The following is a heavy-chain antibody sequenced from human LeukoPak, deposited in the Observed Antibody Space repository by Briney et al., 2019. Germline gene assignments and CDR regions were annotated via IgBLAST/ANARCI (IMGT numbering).Heavy chain of an antibody. CDR3: AREDHYYDSSGPNDAFDI. CDR2: IYYSGST. D-gene: IGHD3-22*01. V-gene: IGHV4-59*01. J-gene: IGHJ3*02. CDR1: GGSISSYY. Sequence: PSETLSLTCTVSGGSISSYYWSWIRQPPGKGLEWIGYIYYSGSTNYNPSLKSRVTISVDTSKNQFSLKLSSVTAADTAVYYCAREDHYYDSSGPNDAFDIWGQGTMVTVSS.